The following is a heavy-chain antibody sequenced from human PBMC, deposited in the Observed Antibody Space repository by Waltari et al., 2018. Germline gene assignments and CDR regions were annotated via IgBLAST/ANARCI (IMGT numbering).Heavy chain of an antibody. V-gene: IGHV1-2*02. D-gene: IGHD3-3*01. J-gene: IGHJ4*02. Sequence: QVQLVQSGAEMRKPGISVKVSCRTSGYTFTDYYIHWLRQAPGQGLEWMGWVNPSTGGTNYAQKFRDRVAMTRHTSINTASMELNRLRLDDTAVYFCARAILRFLKPIDSWGQGTLVTVSS. CDR2: VNPSTGGT. CDR3: ARAILRFLKPIDS. CDR1: GYTFTDYY.